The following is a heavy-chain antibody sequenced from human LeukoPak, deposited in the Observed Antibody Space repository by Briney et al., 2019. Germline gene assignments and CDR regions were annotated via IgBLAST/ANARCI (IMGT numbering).Heavy chain of an antibody. CDR1: GGSFSGYY. CDR3: ARARDRWLRSYFDY. D-gene: IGHD5-12*01. Sequence: PSETLSLTCAVYGGSFSGYYWSWIRQPPGKGLEWIGEINHSGSTNYNPSLKSRVTISVDTSKNQFSLKLSSVTAADTAVYYCARARDRWLRSYFDYWGQGTLVTVSS. V-gene: IGHV4-34*01. J-gene: IGHJ4*02. CDR2: INHSGST.